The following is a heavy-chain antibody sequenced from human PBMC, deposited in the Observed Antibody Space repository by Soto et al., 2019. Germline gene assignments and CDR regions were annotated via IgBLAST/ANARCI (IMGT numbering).Heavy chain of an antibody. V-gene: IGHV3-23*01. D-gene: IGHD5-18*01. J-gene: IGHJ4*02. CDR3: AKAALTGYTYAYSY. Sequence: VGSLRLSCEASGFTFSSYAMSWVRQAPGKGLEWVSFISGSGGNTYYADSVKGRFAISRDNSKNTLFLQMNSLRAEDTAIYYCAKAALTGYTYAYSYWGLGTLVTVSS. CDR2: ISGSGGNT. CDR1: GFTFSSYA.